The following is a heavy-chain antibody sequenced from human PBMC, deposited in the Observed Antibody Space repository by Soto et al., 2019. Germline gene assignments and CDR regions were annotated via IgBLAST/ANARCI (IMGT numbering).Heavy chain of an antibody. Sequence: PSETLSLTCSVSGDSVTSPSYYWSWVRQPPGKRPEWIGYASHTGDTVYNPSLDSRVTISVDTSTNQFSPTLNAVTTADTAVYYCAREGGVLRMSNWFDAWGQGIQVTVSS. V-gene: IGHV4-61*01. CDR1: GDSVTSPSYY. J-gene: IGHJ5*02. CDR3: AREGGVLRMSNWFDA. D-gene: IGHD3-3*01. CDR2: ASHTGDT.